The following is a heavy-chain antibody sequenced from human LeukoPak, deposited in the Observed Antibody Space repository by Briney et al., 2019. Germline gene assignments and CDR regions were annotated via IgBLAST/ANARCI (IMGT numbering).Heavy chain of an antibody. CDR1: GFIPRSHW. CDR3: ARVEGSSWYGAFDI. Sequence: PGGSLRLSCAASGFIPRSHWMGCVRQAPGKGLEGVTNIKTDSSETYYVDSVKGRFTVSRDNARNSLYLQMNSLGAEDTAVYYCARVEGSSWYGAFDIWGQGTIVTVSS. V-gene: IGHV3-7*01. CDR2: IKTDSSET. D-gene: IGHD6-13*01. J-gene: IGHJ3*02.